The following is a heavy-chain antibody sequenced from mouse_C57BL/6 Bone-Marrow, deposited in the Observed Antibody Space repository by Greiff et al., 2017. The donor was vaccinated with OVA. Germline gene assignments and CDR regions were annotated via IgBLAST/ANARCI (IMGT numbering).Heavy chain of an antibody. V-gene: IGHV1-50*01. CDR1: GYTFTSYW. J-gene: IGHJ3*01. Sequence: QVQLKQPGAELVKPGASVKLSCKASGYTFTSYWMQWVKQRPGQGLEWIGEIDPPDSYTNYNQKFKGKATLTVDTSSSTAYMQLSSVTSEDSAVYYCARQATSWGQGTLVTVSA. CDR2: IDPPDSYT. D-gene: IGHD3-2*02. CDR3: ARQATS.